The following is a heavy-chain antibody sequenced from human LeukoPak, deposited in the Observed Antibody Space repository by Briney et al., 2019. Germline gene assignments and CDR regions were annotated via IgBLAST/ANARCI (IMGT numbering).Heavy chain of an antibody. CDR1: HYTFTSYG. D-gene: IGHD2-15*01. J-gene: IGHJ4*02. CDR2: ISAYNGNT. V-gene: IGHV1-18*01. CDR3: ARDQGYCGGGSCYPMYYFDY. Sequence: ASVKVSCKASHYTFTSYGISWVRQAPGQGLEWMGWISAYNGNTNFAQKLQGRVTMTTDTSTSTAYMELRSLRSDDTAVYYCARDQGYCGGGSCYPMYYFDYWGQGTLVTVSS.